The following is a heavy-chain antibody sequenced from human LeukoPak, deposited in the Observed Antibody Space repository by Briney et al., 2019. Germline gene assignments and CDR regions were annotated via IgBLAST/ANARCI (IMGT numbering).Heavy chain of an antibody. D-gene: IGHD5-12*01. CDR3: ARDYGSVATIWGDYYYYYMDV. J-gene: IGHJ6*03. V-gene: IGHV1-24*01. CDR2: FDPEDGET. Sequence: GASVKVSCKVSGYTLTELSMHWVRQAPGKGLEWMGGFDPEDGETIYAQKFQGRVTMTEDTSTDTAYMELSRLRSDDTAVYYCARDYGSVATIWGDYYYYYMDVWGKGTTVTISS. CDR1: GYTLTELS.